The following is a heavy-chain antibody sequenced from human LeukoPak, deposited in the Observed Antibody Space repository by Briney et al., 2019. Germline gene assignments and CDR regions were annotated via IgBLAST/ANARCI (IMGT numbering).Heavy chain of an antibody. CDR3: ARSGYSSGYVAYFDY. CDR2: INAGNGNT. V-gene: IGHV1-3*01. Sequence: ASVKVSCKASGYTFTHYTMHWVRQAPGHRLEWMGWINAGNGNTKYSQNFQGRVTTTMDTSANTAYMELISLRSEDTAVYYCARSGYSSGYVAYFDYWGQGTLVTVSS. J-gene: IGHJ4*02. D-gene: IGHD5-18*01. CDR1: GYTFTHYT.